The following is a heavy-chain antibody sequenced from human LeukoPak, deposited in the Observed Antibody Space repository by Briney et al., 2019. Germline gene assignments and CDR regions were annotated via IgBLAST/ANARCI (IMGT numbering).Heavy chain of an antibody. CDR3: AKDLVGSSWSQGCDY. J-gene: IGHJ4*02. V-gene: IGHV3-30-3*01. Sequence: PGGSLRHSCAASGFTFSSYAMHWVPQATGKGLEWVAVMSHDGSVKIYAESVQGRYTSSRDNAKNTLYLQLNSLRAEDTAVYYCAKDLVGSSWSQGCDYWGQGTLVTVSS. CDR2: MSHDGSVK. D-gene: IGHD6-13*01. CDR1: GFTFSSYA.